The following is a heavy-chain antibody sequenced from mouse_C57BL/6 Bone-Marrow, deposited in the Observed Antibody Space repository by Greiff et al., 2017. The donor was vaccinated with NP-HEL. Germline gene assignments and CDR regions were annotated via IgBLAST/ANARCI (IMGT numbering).Heavy chain of an antibody. J-gene: IGHJ2*01. Sequence: EVKLVESGAELVRPGASVKLSCTASGFNIKDDYMHWVKQRPEQGLEWIGWIDPENGDTEYASKFQGKATITADTSSNTAYLQLSSLTSEDTAVYYCTTYDYVGYWGQGTTLTVSS. V-gene: IGHV14-4*01. CDR3: TTYDYVGY. D-gene: IGHD2-4*01. CDR2: IDPENGDT. CDR1: GFNIKDDY.